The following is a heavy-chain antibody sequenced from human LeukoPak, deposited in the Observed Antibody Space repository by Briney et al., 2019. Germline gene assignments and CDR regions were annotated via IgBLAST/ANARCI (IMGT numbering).Heavy chain of an antibody. D-gene: IGHD7-27*01. Sequence: GGSLRLSCAASGFTVSSNYMSWVRQAPGKGLEWVSVIYSGGSTYYADSVKGRFTISKDNSKNTLYLQMNSLRAEDTAVYYCARLWGLDAFDIWGQGTMVTVSS. V-gene: IGHV3-53*01. CDR1: GFTVSSNY. J-gene: IGHJ3*02. CDR2: IYSGGST. CDR3: ARLWGLDAFDI.